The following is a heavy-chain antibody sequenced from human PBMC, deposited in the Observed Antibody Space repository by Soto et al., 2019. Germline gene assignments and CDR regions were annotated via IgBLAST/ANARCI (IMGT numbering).Heavy chain of an antibody. CDR1: GYTFSSYY. D-gene: IGHD4-17*01. Sequence: SVKVSCKASGYTFSSYYINWVRQAPGQGLEWMGGIIPNFGTTNYAQKFQGRVTITADASTSTAYMELSSLRSEDTAVYYCATNGCGDSSRFDYWGQGTLVTVSS. V-gene: IGHV1-69*13. J-gene: IGHJ4*02. CDR3: ATNGCGDSSRFDY. CDR2: IIPNFGTT.